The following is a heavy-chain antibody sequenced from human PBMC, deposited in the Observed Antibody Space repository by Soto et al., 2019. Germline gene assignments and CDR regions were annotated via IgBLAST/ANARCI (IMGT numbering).Heavy chain of an antibody. V-gene: IGHV4-31*03. J-gene: IGHJ3*01. CDR2: MYYSGDT. CDR3: AKSRPYAYDSSGYGAFDL. D-gene: IGHD3-22*01. Sequence: PSETLSLTCTVSGGSIRSGGYYWSWIRQHPGKGLEWIGYMYYSGDTDYNPSLKSRVSISVDKSKNQLSLKLSSVTAADTAVYYCAKSRPYAYDSSGYGAFDLWGQGTMVTVSS. CDR1: GGSIRSGGYY.